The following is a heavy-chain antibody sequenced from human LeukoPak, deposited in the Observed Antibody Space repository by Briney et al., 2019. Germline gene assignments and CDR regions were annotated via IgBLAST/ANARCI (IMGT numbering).Heavy chain of an antibody. J-gene: IGHJ5*02. CDR3: ARVRSLVRGVIITGWFDP. CDR2: MNPNSGNT. CDR1: GYTFTSYD. V-gene: IGHV1-8*01. Sequence: ASVKVSCKASGYTFTSYDINWARQATGQGLEWMGWMNPNSGNTGYAQKFQGRVTMTRNTSISTAYMELSSLRSEDTAVYYCARVRSLVRGVIITGWFDPWGQGTLVTVSS. D-gene: IGHD3-10*01.